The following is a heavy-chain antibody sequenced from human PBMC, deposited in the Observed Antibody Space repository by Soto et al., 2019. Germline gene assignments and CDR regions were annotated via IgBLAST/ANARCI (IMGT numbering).Heavy chain of an antibody. D-gene: IGHD3-10*01. J-gene: IGHJ5*02. V-gene: IGHV1-3*01. Sequence: QVQLVQSGAEVKKPGASVKVSCKASGYTFTSYAMHWVRQAPGQRLEWMGWINAGNGNTKYSQKFQGRVTITRDTSASTAYMELSSLRSVDTAVYYCARGSAGPNWFDPWGQGTLVTVSS. CDR2: INAGNGNT. CDR3: ARGSAGPNWFDP. CDR1: GYTFTSYA.